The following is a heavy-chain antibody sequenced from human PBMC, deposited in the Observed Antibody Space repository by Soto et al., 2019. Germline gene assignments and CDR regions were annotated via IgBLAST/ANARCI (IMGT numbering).Heavy chain of an antibody. D-gene: IGHD3-22*01. CDR3: AKTKYYYDSSGYYYFDY. CDR2: ISGSGGST. V-gene: IGHV3-23*01. CDR1: GFTFSSYA. J-gene: IGHJ4*02. Sequence: GGSLRLSCAASGFTFSSYAMSWVRQAPGKGLEWVSAISGSGGSTYYAYSVKGRFTISRDNSKNTLYLQMNSLRAEDTTVYYCAKTKYYYDSSGYYYFDYWGQGTLVTVSS.